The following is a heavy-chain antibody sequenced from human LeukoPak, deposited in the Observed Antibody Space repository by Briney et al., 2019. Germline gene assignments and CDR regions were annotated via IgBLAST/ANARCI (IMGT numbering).Heavy chain of an antibody. J-gene: IGHJ4*02. CDR1: GGTFISYA. CDR3: ARGSRTGWYYFDY. D-gene: IGHD6-19*01. V-gene: IGHV1-69*06. Sequence: SVKVSCKASGGTFISYAFSWVRQAPGQGLEWMGGIIPIFGTANYAQKFQVRVTITADTSTSTAYMELSSLRSDDTAVYYCARGSRTGWYYFDYWGQGTLVTVSS. CDR2: IIPIFGTA.